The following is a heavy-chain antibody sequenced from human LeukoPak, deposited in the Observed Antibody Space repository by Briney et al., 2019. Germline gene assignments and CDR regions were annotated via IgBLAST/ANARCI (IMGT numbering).Heavy chain of an antibody. V-gene: IGHV1-46*01. CDR1: GYTFTSYY. J-gene: IGHJ4*02. Sequence: ASVKVSCKASGYTFTSYYMHWLRQAPGQGLEWMGIINPSGGSTSYAQKFQGRVTMTRDTSTSTVYMELSSLRSEDTAVYYCARERGDRYDSSGYYFYYFDYWGQGTLVTVSS. CDR3: ARERGDRYDSSGYYFYYFDY. D-gene: IGHD3-22*01. CDR2: INPSGGST.